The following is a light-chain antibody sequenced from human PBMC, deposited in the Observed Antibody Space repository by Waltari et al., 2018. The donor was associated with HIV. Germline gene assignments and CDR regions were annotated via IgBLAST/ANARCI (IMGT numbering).Light chain of an antibody. J-gene: IGLJ1*01. Sequence: QSVLTQPPSVSGAPGQRVTISCTGSSSNIGASYHVHWYQQLPGTAPKLLIYGNSKRPAGVPDRFSGSKSGTSASLAITGLQAEDEADYHCQSHDSSLSGYVFGTGTKVTVL. CDR1: SSNIGASYH. CDR2: GNS. CDR3: QSHDSSLSGYV. V-gene: IGLV1-40*01.